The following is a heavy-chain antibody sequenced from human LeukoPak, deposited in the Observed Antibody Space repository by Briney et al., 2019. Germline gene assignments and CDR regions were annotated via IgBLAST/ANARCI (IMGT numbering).Heavy chain of an antibody. CDR1: GLTFSSYG. Sequence: GGSLRLSCAASGLTFSSYGMHWVRQAPGKGLEWVAVIWYDGSNKYYADSVKGRFTISRDNSKNTLYLQMNSLRAEDTAVYYCARDHGDDSSGYYFAWGQGTLVTVSS. CDR2: IWYDGSNK. CDR3: ARDHGDDSSGYYFA. J-gene: IGHJ5*02. V-gene: IGHV3-33*01. D-gene: IGHD3-22*01.